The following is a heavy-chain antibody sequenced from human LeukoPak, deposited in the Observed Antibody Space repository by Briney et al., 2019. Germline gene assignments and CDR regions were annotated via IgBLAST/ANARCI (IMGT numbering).Heavy chain of an antibody. Sequence: ASVKVSCKASGYTFIGYYIHWVRQAPGQGLEWMGWINPNSGGTNYAQKFQGRVTMTRDTSISTVYMELSRLRSDDTAVYYCAREPYYDSSGHDYWGQGTLVTVSS. D-gene: IGHD3-22*01. CDR1: GYTFIGYY. V-gene: IGHV1-2*02. J-gene: IGHJ4*02. CDR2: INPNSGGT. CDR3: AREPYYDSSGHDY.